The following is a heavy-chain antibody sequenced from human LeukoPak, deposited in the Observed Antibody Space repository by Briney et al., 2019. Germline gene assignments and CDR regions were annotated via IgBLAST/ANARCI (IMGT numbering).Heavy chain of an antibody. V-gene: IGHV3-23*01. J-gene: IGHJ4*02. D-gene: IGHD2-15*01. Sequence: GGSLRLSCAASGFTFTNYAMTWVRQAPGKGLEWVAATVGIGPDTYHADSVKGRFTISRDNSKNILYLQMDSLRVEDTAVYYCTKASAARCIGVFCYPFDHWGQGTLVTVSS. CDR3: TKASAARCIGVFCYPFDH. CDR1: GFTFTNYA. CDR2: TVGIGPDT.